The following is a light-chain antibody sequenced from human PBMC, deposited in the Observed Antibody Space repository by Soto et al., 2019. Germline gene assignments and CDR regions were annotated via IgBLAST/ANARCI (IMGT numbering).Light chain of an antibody. CDR1: QSVRSSY. V-gene: IGKV3D-15*01. Sequence: VRSQSPSTLSVSPRERATLSCRASQSVRSSYFAWYQQKPGQAPRLLIFGASTRAPGIPDRFSGSGSGTEFTLTISSLQSEDFAVYYCQQYNNWPETFGPGTKVDIK. CDR2: GAS. CDR3: QQYNNWPET. J-gene: IGKJ3*01.